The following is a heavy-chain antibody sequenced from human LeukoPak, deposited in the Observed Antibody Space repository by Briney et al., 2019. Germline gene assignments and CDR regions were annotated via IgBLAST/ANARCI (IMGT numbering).Heavy chain of an antibody. Sequence: PGGSLRLSCAASGFTFSSYAMSWVRQAPGKGLEWVSAISGSAGSTYYADSVEGRFTISRDNSKNTLYLQMNSLRAEDTALYYCAKAGGSNSWYYFDFWGQGTLVTVSS. CDR2: ISGSAGST. J-gene: IGHJ4*02. CDR1: GFTFSSYA. V-gene: IGHV3-23*01. CDR3: AKAGGSNSWYYFDF. D-gene: IGHD6-13*01.